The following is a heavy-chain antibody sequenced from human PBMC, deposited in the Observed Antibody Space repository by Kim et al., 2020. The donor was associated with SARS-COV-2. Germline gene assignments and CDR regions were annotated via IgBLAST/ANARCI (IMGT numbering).Heavy chain of an antibody. Sequence: SVKGRFTISRDNSKNTLYLQMNSRRAEDTAVYYCAKTIKRVYGSGSYSDYWGQGTLVTVSS. J-gene: IGHJ4*02. V-gene: IGHV3-23*01. D-gene: IGHD3-10*01. CDR3: AKTIKRVYGSGSYSDY.